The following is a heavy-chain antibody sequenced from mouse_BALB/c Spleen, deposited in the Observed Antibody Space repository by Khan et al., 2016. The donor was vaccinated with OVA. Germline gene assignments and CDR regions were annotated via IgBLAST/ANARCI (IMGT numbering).Heavy chain of an antibody. CDR2: ISSGGSYT. V-gene: IGHV5-6-4*01. J-gene: IGHJ2*01. Sequence: EVELVESGGDLVRPGGSLKLSCAASGFSFSTYSMSWVRQTPEKRLEWVATISSGGSYTYSPDSVKGRFTISRDNAKYTLYLQMSSLKSEDTAMYYCTRHRGYYGYNPYFDYWGQGTTLTVSS. CDR1: GFSFSTYS. D-gene: IGHD1-1*01. CDR3: TRHRGYYGYNPYFDY.